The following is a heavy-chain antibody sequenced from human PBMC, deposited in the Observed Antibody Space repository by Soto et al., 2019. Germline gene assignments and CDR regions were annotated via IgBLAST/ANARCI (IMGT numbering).Heavy chain of an antibody. CDR2: INHSGST. D-gene: IGHD2-2*01. CDR3: ARCPPIVVVPAAHNWFDP. J-gene: IGHJ5*02. CDR1: GGSFSGYY. V-gene: IGHV4-34*01. Sequence: QVQLQQWGAGLLKPSETLSLTCAVYGGSFSGYYWSWIRQPPGKGLEWIGEINHSGSTNYNPSLKSRVIISVDPSKNQFSRKLSYVTAADTAVYYCARCPPIVVVPAAHNWFDPWGQGTLVTVSS.